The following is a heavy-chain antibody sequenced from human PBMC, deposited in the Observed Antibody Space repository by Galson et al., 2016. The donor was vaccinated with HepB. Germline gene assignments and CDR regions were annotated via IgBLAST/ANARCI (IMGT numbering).Heavy chain of an antibody. V-gene: IGHV3-74*01. CDR2: IHSDGSTT. D-gene: IGHD3-9*01. J-gene: IGHJ4*02. CDR3: TRYYDILTGYYASDY. CDR1: GFTFSSYW. Sequence: SLRLSCAASGFTFSSYWMQWVRQAPGKGLVWVSRIHSDGSTTSYADSVKVRFTISRDNAKNTLNLQMNSLRAEDTAVYYCTRYYDILTGYYASDYWGQGTLVTASS.